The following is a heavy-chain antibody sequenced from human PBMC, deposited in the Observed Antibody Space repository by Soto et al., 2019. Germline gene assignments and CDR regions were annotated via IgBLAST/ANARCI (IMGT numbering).Heavy chain of an antibody. J-gene: IGHJ4*02. Sequence: GGSLRLSCAASGFTFSNAWMSWVRQAPGKGLEWVGRIKSKTDGGTTDYAAPVKGRFTISRDDSKNTLYLQMNSLKTEDTAVYYCTSTASQGAYYAILTCYTRWGQGTLVTVSS. V-gene: IGHV3-15*01. CDR3: TSTASQGAYYAILTCYTR. CDR2: IKSKTDGGTT. CDR1: GFTFSNAW. D-gene: IGHD3-9*01.